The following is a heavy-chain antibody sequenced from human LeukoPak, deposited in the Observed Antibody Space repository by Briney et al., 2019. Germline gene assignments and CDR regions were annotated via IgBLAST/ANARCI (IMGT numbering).Heavy chain of an antibody. CDR3: AKDMKQWLEYYFDY. CDR1: GFTFSSYA. D-gene: IGHD6-19*01. J-gene: IGHJ4*02. V-gene: IGHV3-23*01. Sequence: GGSLRLSCAASGFTFSSYAMSWVRQAPGKGLEWVSAISGSGGSTYYADSVKGRFTISRDNSKNSLYLQMNSLRAEDTALYYCAKDMKQWLEYYFDYWGQGTLVTVSS. CDR2: ISGSGGST.